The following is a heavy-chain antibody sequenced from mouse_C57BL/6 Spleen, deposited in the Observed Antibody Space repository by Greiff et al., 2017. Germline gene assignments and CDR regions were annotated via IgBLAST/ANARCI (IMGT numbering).Heavy chain of an antibody. V-gene: IGHV1-82*01. CDR1: GYAFSSSW. D-gene: IGHD1-1*01. Sequence: VQLQQSGPELVKPGASVKISCKASGYAFSSSWMNWVKQRPGKGLEWIGRIYPGDGDTNYNGKFKGKATLTADKSSSTAYMQLSSLTSEDSAVYFCARGDGSGFAYGGQGTLVTVSA. CDR2: IYPGDGDT. J-gene: IGHJ3*01. CDR3: ARGDGSGFAY.